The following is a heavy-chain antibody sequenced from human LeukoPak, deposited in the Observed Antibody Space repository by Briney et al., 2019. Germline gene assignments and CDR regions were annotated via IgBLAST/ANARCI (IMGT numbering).Heavy chain of an antibody. J-gene: IGHJ3*02. Sequence: SETLSLTCTVSGGSISSYYWSWIRQPPGKGLEWIGYIYTSGSTNYNPSLKSRVTISVDTSKNQFSLKLSSVTAADTAVYYCARRRRGDAFDIWGQGTMVTVSS. D-gene: IGHD6-25*01. CDR2: IYTSGST. CDR3: ARRRRGDAFDI. V-gene: IGHV4-4*09. CDR1: GGSISSYY.